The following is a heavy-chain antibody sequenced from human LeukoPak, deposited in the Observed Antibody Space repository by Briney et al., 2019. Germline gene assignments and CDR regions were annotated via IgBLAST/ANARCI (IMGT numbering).Heavy chain of an antibody. D-gene: IGHD1-26*01. V-gene: IGHV3-7*01. CDR1: GFTSSSYW. CDR2: IKQDGSEK. J-gene: IGHJ4*02. CDR3: ARQRGSYSFDF. Sequence: GGSLRLSCAASGFTSSSYWMTWVRQAPGKGLEWVANIKQDGSEKYYVDPVKGRFTISRDNTKNSLYLQMNSLRAEDTAVYYCARQRGSYSFDFWGQGTLVTVSS.